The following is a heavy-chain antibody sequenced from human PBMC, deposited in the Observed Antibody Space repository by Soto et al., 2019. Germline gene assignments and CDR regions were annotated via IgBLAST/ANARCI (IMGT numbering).Heavy chain of an antibody. Sequence: GASVKVSCKASGYTFTSYGINWVRQAPGQGLEWMGWISAYNGNTNYAQKLQGRVTMTTDTSTSTAYMKLASLRSDDTALYYCARTTGYYYSGMDVWGQGTTVTVSS. CDR1: GYTFTSYG. J-gene: IGHJ6*02. CDR2: ISAYNGNT. V-gene: IGHV1-18*01. CDR3: ARTTGYYYSGMDV. D-gene: IGHD1-1*01.